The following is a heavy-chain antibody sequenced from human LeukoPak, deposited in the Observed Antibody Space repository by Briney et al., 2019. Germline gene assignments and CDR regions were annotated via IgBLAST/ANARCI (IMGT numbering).Heavy chain of an antibody. CDR1: GGTFSSYA. Sequence: SVKVSCKASGGTFSSYAISWVRQAPGQGLEWMGRIIPILGIANYAQKFQGRVTTTADKSTSTAYMELSSLRSEDTAVYYCARDSGDGESVYWGQGTLVTVSS. D-gene: IGHD2-21*01. CDR2: IIPILGIA. CDR3: ARDSGDGESVY. J-gene: IGHJ4*02. V-gene: IGHV1-69*04.